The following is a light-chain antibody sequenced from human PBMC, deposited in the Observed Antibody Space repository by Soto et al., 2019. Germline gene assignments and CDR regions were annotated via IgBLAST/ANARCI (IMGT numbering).Light chain of an antibody. CDR1: SSDVGGDNY. V-gene: IGLV2-8*01. J-gene: IGLJ7*01. Sequence: QSALTQPPSASGSPGQSVTISCTGTSSDVGGDNYVSWFQQHPGKVPKLLIYEVSKRPSGVPDRFSGSKSGNTASLTVSGLQAEDEADYYCISDVGSNNVVFGGGTQLTVL. CDR3: ISDVGSNNVV. CDR2: EVS.